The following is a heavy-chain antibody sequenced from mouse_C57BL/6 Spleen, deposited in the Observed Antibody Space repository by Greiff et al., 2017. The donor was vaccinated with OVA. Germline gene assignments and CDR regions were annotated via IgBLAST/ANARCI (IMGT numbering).Heavy chain of an antibody. CDR3: ATTVVATSPYWYFDV. Sequence: VQLKQSVAELVRPGASVKLSCTASGFNIKNTYMHWVKQRPEQGLEWIGRIDPANGNTKYAPKFQGKATITADTSSNTAYLQLSSLTSEDTAIYYCATTVVATSPYWYFDVWGTGTTVTVSS. CDR2: IDPANGNT. D-gene: IGHD1-1*01. J-gene: IGHJ1*03. V-gene: IGHV14-3*01. CDR1: GFNIKNTY.